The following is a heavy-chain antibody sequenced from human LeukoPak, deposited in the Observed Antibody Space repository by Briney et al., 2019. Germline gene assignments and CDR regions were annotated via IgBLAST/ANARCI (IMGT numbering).Heavy chain of an antibody. J-gene: IGHJ3*02. CDR2: ISGSSSYI. V-gene: IGHV3-21*01. D-gene: IGHD2-2*01. CDR1: GFTFSSYS. CDR3: ARDRQDIVVVPAAEDAFDI. Sequence: GGSLRLSCAASGFTFSSYSMNWVRQAPGKGLEWVSSISGSSSYIYYADSVKGRFTISRDNAKNSLYLQMNSLRAEDTAVYYCARDRQDIVVVPAAEDAFDIWGQGTMVTVSS.